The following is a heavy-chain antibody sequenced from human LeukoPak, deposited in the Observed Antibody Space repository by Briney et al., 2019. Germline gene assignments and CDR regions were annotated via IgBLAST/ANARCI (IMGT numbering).Heavy chain of an antibody. D-gene: IGHD3-22*01. CDR2: PYSGGTK. J-gene: IGHJ4*02. CDR3: ARTRTYSYDSSGHYYPTHFDY. Sequence: PRRSLRLSCAATGFIVSSNYMSWVRQAPGKGPESASVPYSGGTKYYADSVKGRFTISRDNRKNTLYLQMNSLRAEDTAVYYCARTRTYSYDSSGHYYPTHFDYWGQGTLVTVSS. CDR1: GFIVSSNY. V-gene: IGHV3-66*01.